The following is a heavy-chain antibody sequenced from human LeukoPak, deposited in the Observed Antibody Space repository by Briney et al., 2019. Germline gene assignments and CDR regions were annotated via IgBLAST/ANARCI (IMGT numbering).Heavy chain of an antibody. CDR1: GFAFSSNW. J-gene: IGHJ6*02. CDR2: VNSGGSGT. Sequence: PGGSLRLSCAASGFAFSSNWMHWVRQTPGKGLVWVSRVNSGGSGTSYAASVEGRFTISRDNAKNTLYLQMNSLRAEDTAVYYCARVSCTNGVCYGRRGAYYYYGMDVWGQGTTVTVSS. V-gene: IGHV3-74*01. D-gene: IGHD2-8*01. CDR3: ARVSCTNGVCYGRRGAYYYYGMDV.